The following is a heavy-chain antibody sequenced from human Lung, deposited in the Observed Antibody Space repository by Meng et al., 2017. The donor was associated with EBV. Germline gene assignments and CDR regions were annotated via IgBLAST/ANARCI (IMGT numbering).Heavy chain of an antibody. Sequence: QGPAQESGPGLAKPSGTLSLTCTVSGGSISRSNWWSWVRQSPQKGLEWIGEIYHSGTTNYNPSLESRVTILVDKSKTQFSLKLSSVTAADTAVYYCARVGYYYDRSGPYAAAFDNWGQGTLVTVSS. J-gene: IGHJ4*02. D-gene: IGHD3-22*01. V-gene: IGHV4-4*02. CDR2: IYHSGTT. CDR1: GGSISRSNW. CDR3: ARVGYYYDRSGPYAAAFDN.